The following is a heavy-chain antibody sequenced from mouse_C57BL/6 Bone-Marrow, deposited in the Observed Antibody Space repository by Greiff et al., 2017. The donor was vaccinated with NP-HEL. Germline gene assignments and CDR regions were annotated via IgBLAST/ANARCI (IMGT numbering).Heavy chain of an antibody. D-gene: IGHD1-1*01. J-gene: IGHJ2*01. V-gene: IGHV3-6*01. CDR1: GYSITSGYY. CDR2: ISYDGSN. CDR3: ARADYGSSHYFDY. Sequence: EVKLQESGPGLVKPSQSLSLTCSVTGYSITSGYYWNWIRQFPGNKLEWMGYISYDGSNNYNPSLKNRISITRDTSKNQFFLKLNSVTTEDTATYYCARADYGSSHYFDYWGQGTTLTVSS.